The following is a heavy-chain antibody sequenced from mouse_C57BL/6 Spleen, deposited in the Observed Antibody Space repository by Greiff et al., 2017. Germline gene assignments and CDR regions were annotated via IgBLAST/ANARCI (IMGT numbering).Heavy chain of an antibody. Sequence: EVMLVESGGGLVQPGGSLKLSCAASGFTFSDYGMAWVRQAPRKGPEWVAFISNLAYSIYYADTVTGRFTISRENAKNTLYLEMSSLRSEDTAMYYCARHEGYGNYGAMDYWGQGTSVTVSS. D-gene: IGHD2-1*01. CDR3: ARHEGYGNYGAMDY. J-gene: IGHJ4*01. CDR1: GFTFSDYG. CDR2: ISNLAYSI. V-gene: IGHV5-15*01.